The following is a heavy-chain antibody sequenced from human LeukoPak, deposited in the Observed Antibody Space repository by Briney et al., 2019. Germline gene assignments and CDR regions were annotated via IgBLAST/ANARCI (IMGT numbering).Heavy chain of an antibody. CDR3: ARDKFLYAFDI. CDR1: GGSISSSSYY. Sequence: SETLSLTCTVSGGSISSSSYYWGWIRQPPGKGLEWIGSIYYSGSTYYNPSLKSRVTISVDRSKNQFSLKLSSVTAADTAVYYCARDKFLYAFDIWGQGTMVTVSS. CDR2: IYYSGST. V-gene: IGHV4-39*07. J-gene: IGHJ3*02.